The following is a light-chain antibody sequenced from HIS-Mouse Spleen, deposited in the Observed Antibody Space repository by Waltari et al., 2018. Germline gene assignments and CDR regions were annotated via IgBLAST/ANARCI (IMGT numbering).Light chain of an antibody. CDR1: SSNIGSNT. CDR3: AAWDDSLNGPV. Sequence: QSVLTQPPSASGTPGQRVTISCSGSSSNIGSNTVNWYQQLPGTAPKLLIYSNTQRPSGVPDRFSGSKSGTSASLAISGLQSEDEADYYCAAWDDSLNGPVFG. V-gene: IGLV1-44*01. CDR2: SNT. J-gene: IGLJ3*02.